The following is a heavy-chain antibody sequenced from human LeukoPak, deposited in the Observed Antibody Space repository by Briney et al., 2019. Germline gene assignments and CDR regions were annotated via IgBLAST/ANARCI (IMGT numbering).Heavy chain of an antibody. CDR1: GFTFGSYG. D-gene: IGHD3-22*01. CDR3: AKDMYYYNSSGDY. V-gene: IGHV3-30*18. CDR2: ISYDGSNK. J-gene: IGHJ4*02. Sequence: GKSLRLSCAASGFTFGSYGMHWVRQAPGKGPEWVAVISYDGSNKYYADSVKGRFTISRDNSKNTLYLQMNSLRAEDTAVYYCAKDMYYYNSSGDYWGQGTLVTVSS.